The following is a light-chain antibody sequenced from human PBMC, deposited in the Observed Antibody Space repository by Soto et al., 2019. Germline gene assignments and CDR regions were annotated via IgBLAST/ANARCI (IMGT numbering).Light chain of an antibody. J-gene: IGKJ1*01. CDR3: QQSNNWLKT. Sequence: IVMTQSPDPLSVCPGETATLSCRASQRVGSNLAGYQKKHGQAPRLLISDASTRAAGLPARFSGSGSGTEFTLTISSLQSEDFSVYYCQQSNNWLKTSGQVTKV. V-gene: IGKV3-15*01. CDR2: DAS. CDR1: QRVGSN.